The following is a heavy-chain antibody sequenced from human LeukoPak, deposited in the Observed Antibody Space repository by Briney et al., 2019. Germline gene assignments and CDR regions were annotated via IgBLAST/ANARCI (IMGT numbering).Heavy chain of an antibody. CDR2: INSDGTTT. Sequence: GGSLRLSCGSTAFNFTAYWMHWVRQDPRQGLLWVARINSDGTTTNYADSVKGRFTTSRDNAKSTLFLQMNSLRAEDTAVYFCAVSNGGYGPWGQGALVTVSS. D-gene: IGHD5-12*01. V-gene: IGHV3-74*01. CDR3: AVSNGGYGP. CDR1: AFNFTAYW. J-gene: IGHJ5*02.